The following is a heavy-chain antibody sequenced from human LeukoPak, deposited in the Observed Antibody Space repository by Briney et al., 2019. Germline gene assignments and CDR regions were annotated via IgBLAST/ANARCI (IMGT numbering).Heavy chain of an antibody. Sequence: SETLSLTCAVSGVSISRGGYSWSWIRQPPGKGLEWIGDINHSGSTNYNPSLKSRVTISVDTSKNQFSLKLSSVTAADTAVYYCARLAGYYSRDYWGQGTLVTVSS. CDR3: ARLAGYYSRDY. J-gene: IGHJ4*02. CDR2: INHSGST. V-gene: IGHV4-30-2*01. CDR1: GVSISRGGYS. D-gene: IGHD3-9*01.